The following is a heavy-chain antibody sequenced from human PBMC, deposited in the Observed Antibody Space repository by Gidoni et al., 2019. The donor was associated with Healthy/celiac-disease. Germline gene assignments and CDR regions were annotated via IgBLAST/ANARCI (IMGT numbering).Heavy chain of an antibody. CDR2: IIPIFGTA. Sequence: QVQLVQSGAEVKKPASSVKVSCKASGGPFSSYAISWVRQAPGQGLEWMGGIIPIFGTANYAQKFQGRVTITADESTSTAYMELSSLRSEDTAVYYCARDPYYSSGILFDYWGQGTLVTVSS. D-gene: IGHD6-19*01. CDR3: ARDPYYSSGILFDY. CDR1: GGPFSSYA. V-gene: IGHV1-69*01. J-gene: IGHJ4*02.